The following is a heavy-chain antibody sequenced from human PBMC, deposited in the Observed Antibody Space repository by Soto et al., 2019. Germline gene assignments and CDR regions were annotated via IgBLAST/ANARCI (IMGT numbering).Heavy chain of an antibody. CDR3: AKDSSSWYGTCFDY. D-gene: IGHD6-13*01. V-gene: IGHV3-43*01. CDR1: GFTFDDYT. CDR2: ISWDGGST. Sequence: LRLSCAASGFTFDDYTMHWVRQAPGKGLEWVSLISWDGGSTYYADSVKGRFTISRDNSKNSLYLQMNSLRTEDTALYYCAKDSSSWYGTCFDYWGQGTLVTVSS. J-gene: IGHJ4*02.